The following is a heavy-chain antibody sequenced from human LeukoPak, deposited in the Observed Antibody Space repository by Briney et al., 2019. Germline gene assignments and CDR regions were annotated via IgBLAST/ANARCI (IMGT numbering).Heavy chain of an antibody. CDR3: ARHGLSAWEGVLDGYFDL. CDR1: GGPISSSSYY. D-gene: IGHD1-26*01. Sequence: SETLSLTCAVSGGPISSSSYYWGWIRQPPGKGLECIGSIYYSGSTYYNPSLKSRITISVDSSKNQFSLRLSSVTAADTAVYYCARHGLSAWEGVLDGYFDLWGRGTLVTVSS. J-gene: IGHJ2*01. V-gene: IGHV4-39*01. CDR2: IYYSGST.